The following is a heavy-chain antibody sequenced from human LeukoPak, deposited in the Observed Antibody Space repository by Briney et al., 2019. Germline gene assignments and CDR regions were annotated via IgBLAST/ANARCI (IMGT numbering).Heavy chain of an antibody. J-gene: IGHJ4*02. CDR1: GFTVSSNY. CDR3: ARGWELVPNFDY. V-gene: IGHV3-53*01. CDR2: IYSGGST. Sequence: GGSLRLSCAASGFTVSSNYMSWVRQAPGKGLEWVSVIYSGGSTYYADSVKGRFTISRDNFKNTLYLQMNSLRAEDTAVYYCARGWELVPNFDYWGQGTLVTVSS. D-gene: IGHD1-26*01.